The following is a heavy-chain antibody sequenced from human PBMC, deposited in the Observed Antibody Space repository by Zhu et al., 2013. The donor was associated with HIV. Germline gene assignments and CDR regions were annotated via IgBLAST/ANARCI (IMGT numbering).Heavy chain of an antibody. CDR2: ISAYNGNT. J-gene: IGHJ5*02. V-gene: IGHV1-18*01. CDR1: VTLYHAMV. D-gene: IGHD7-27*01. CDR3: ARGQLGPAYNWFDP. Sequence: EVRTSGAVSRRSSCQGFLVTLYHAMVVSWVRQAPGKGLEWMGWISAYNGNTNYAQKLQGRVTMTTDTSTSTAYMELRSLRSDDTAVYYCARGQLGPAYNWFDPWGQGTLVTVSS.